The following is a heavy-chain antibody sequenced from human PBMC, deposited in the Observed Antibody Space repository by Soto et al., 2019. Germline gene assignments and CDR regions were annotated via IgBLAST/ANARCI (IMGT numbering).Heavy chain of an antibody. CDR3: ARGPHVLMVYAISYYFDY. Sequence: SSETLSLTCAVYGGSFSGYYWSWIRQPPGKGLEWIGEINHSGSTNYNPSLKSRVTISVDTSKNQFSLKLSSVTAADTAVYYCARGPHVLMVYAISYYFDYWGQGTLVTVSS. V-gene: IGHV4-34*01. J-gene: IGHJ4*02. D-gene: IGHD2-8*01. CDR1: GGSFSGYY. CDR2: INHSGST.